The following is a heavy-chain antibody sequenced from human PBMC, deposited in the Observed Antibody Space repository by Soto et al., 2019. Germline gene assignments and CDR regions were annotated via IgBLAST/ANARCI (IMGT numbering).Heavy chain of an antibody. V-gene: IGHV4-34*01. Sequence: SETLSLTCAVYGGSFSGYYWSWIRQPPGKGLEWIGEINYSGSTNYNPSLKSRVTISVDTSKNQFSLKLSSVTAADTAVYYCARGENTIFGVVGDYYYYYGMDVWGQGTTVTVSS. CDR2: INYSGST. CDR3: ARGENTIFGVVGDYYYYYGMDV. D-gene: IGHD3-3*01. CDR1: GGSFSGYY. J-gene: IGHJ6*02.